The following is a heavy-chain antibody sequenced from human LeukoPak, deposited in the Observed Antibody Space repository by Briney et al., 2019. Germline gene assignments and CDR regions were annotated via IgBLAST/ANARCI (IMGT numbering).Heavy chain of an antibody. V-gene: IGHV4-59*01. D-gene: IGHD6-19*01. J-gene: IGHJ4*02. CDR3: ARDGSSGWLDY. CDR2: IYYSGST. Sequence: PSETLSLTCTVSGGSISSYYWSWIRQPPGKGLEWIGYIYYSGSTNYNPSLKSRVTISADTSKNQFSLKLSSVTAADTAVYYCARDGSSGWLDYWGQGTLVTVSS. CDR1: GGSISSYY.